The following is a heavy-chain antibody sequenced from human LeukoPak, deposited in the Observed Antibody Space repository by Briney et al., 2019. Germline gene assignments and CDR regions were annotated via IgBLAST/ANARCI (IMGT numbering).Heavy chain of an antibody. J-gene: IGHJ5*02. V-gene: IGHV3-30*02. D-gene: IGHD4-11*01. CDR3: ARAFDYRNYH. CDR1: GFTFSSYG. CDR2: IRYDGRNK. Sequence: GSLRLSCAASGFTFSSYGMHWVRQAPGKGLEWVAFIRYDGRNKYYADSVKGRFTISRDNSKNTLYLQMNSLRAEDTAVYYCARAFDYRNYHWGQGTLVTVSS.